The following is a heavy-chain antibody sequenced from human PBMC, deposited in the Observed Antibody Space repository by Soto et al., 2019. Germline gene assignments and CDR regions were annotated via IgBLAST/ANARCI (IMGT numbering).Heavy chain of an antibody. CDR2: ITSTSNII. D-gene: IGHD5-18*01. CDR3: SGNKARDDY. CDR1: GFTFSTYT. J-gene: IGHJ4*02. V-gene: IGHV3-48*01. Sequence: EVRLVESGGGLVQPGSSLRLSCAASGFTFSTYTMNWVRQAPGKGLEWISHITSTSNIIYYADSVKGRFTISRDNAKKSPDLQINSLGVEDPAVYYWSGNKARDDYRGQGTLVNVSS.